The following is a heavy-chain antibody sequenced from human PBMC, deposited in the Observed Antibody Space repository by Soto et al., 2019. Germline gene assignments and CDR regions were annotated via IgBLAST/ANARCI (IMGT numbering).Heavy chain of an antibody. CDR2: IRSKANSYAT. V-gene: IGHV3-73*01. CDR1: GFTFSGSA. D-gene: IGHD3-10*01. CDR3: TRTYGSGSRSLYYYFGMDV. Sequence: EVQLVESGGGLVQTGGSLKLSCAASGFTFSGSAMHWVRQASGKGLEWVGRIRSKANSYATAYAASVKGRFTISRDDSKNTAYLQMNSLKTEDTAVYYCTRTYGSGSRSLYYYFGMDVWGQGTTVTVSS. J-gene: IGHJ6*02.